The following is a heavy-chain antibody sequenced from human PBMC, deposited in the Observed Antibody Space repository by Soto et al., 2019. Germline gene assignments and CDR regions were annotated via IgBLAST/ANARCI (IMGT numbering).Heavy chain of an antibody. CDR1: GYTFTSYY. D-gene: IGHD6-6*01. J-gene: IGHJ4*02. V-gene: IGHV1-46*03. CDR3: ARSGVAARPQVAHFDY. CDR2: INPSGGST. Sequence: ASVKVSCKASGYTFTSYYMHWVRQAPGQGLEWMGIINPSGGSTSYAQKFQGRVTMTRDTSTSTVYMELSSPRSEDTAVYYCARSGVAARPQVAHFDYWGQGTLVTVSS.